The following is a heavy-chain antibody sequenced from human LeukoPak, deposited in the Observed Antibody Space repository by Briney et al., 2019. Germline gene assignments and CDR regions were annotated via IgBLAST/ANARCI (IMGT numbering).Heavy chain of an antibody. Sequence: GGSLRLSCAASGFTFSSYAMHWVRQAPGKGLEWVAVISYDGSNKYYADSVKGRFTISRDNSKNTLYLQMNSLRAEDTAVYYCARVVADSSGWANPYFDYWGQGTLVTVSS. D-gene: IGHD6-19*01. V-gene: IGHV3-30-3*01. CDR3: ARVVADSSGWANPYFDY. CDR2: ISYDGSNK. J-gene: IGHJ4*02. CDR1: GFTFSSYA.